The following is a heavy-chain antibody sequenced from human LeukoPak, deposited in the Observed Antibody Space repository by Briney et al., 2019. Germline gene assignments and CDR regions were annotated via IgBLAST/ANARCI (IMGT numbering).Heavy chain of an antibody. J-gene: IGHJ6*04. CDR1: GFTFSSYS. CDR2: ISSSSSYI. Sequence: GGSLRLSCAASGFTFSSYSMNWVRQAPGKGLEWVSSISSSSSYIYYADSVKGRFTISRDNAKNSLYLQMNSLRAGDTAVYYCARAGDYGDYEGMDVWGKGTTVTISS. V-gene: IGHV3-21*01. CDR3: ARAGDYGDYEGMDV. D-gene: IGHD4-17*01.